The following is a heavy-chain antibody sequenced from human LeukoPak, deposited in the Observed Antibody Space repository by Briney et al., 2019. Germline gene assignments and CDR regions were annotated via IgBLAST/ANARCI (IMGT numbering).Heavy chain of an antibody. CDR2: ISSSSSYI. CDR1: GFTFSSYS. Sequence: GGSLRLSCAASGFTFSSYSMNWVRQAPGKGLEWVSSISSSSSYIYYADSVKGRFTISRDSAKNSLYLQMNSLRAEDTAVYYCARDRGTMVRGVISWNYWGQGTLVTVSS. V-gene: IGHV3-21*01. D-gene: IGHD3-10*01. J-gene: IGHJ4*02. CDR3: ARDRGTMVRGVISWNY.